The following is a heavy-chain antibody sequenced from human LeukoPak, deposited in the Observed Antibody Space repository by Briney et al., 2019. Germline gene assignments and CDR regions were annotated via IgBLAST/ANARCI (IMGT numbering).Heavy chain of an antibody. J-gene: IGHJ4*02. D-gene: IGHD6-13*01. Sequence: GGSLSLSCVASGFTFSSYGMHWVRQAPGKGLEWVALISYDGRNKFYVDSVKGRFTISRDNSKNTLYLQMNSLRAEDTAVYYCAKDIEAGYSSSWTIEYWGQGTLVTVSS. CDR1: GFTFSSYG. CDR3: AKDIEAGYSSSWTIEY. V-gene: IGHV3-30*18. CDR2: ISYDGRNK.